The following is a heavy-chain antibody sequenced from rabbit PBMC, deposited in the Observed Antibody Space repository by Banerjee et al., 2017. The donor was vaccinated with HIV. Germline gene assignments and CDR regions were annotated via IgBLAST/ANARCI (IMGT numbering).Heavy chain of an antibody. CDR2: IYAGSSGST. Sequence: QSLEESGGDLVKPGASLTLTCTASGFSFSSSYYMCWVRQAPGKGLEWIACIYAGSSGSTYYASWAKGRFTISKTSSTTVTLQMTSLTVADTATYFCARGNWNGMNRGLNLWGPGTLVTVS. D-gene: IGHD5-1*01. CDR1: GFSFSSSYY. V-gene: IGHV1S40*01. J-gene: IGHJ4*01. CDR3: ARGNWNGMNRGLNL.